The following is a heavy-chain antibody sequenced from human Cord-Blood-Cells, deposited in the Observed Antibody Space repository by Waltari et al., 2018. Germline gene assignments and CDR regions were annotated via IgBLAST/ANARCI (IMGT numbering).Heavy chain of an antibody. V-gene: IGHV5-51*01. CDR2: IYAGDSDN. CDR3: ARHDTNYYDSSGYYPYAFDI. J-gene: IGHJ3*02. D-gene: IGHD3-22*01. Sequence: EVQLVQSGAEVTKPGESLKISCKGSGYSFTSYWIGWVRQMPGKGLEWMGIIYAGDSDNRYSPSVQGQVTISAYKSISTAYLQWSSLKASDTAMYYCARHDTNYYDSSGYYPYAFDIWGQGTMVTVSS. CDR1: GYSFTSYW.